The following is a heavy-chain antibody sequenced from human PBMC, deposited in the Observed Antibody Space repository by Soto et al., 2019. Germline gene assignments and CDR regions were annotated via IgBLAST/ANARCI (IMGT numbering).Heavy chain of an antibody. V-gene: IGHV5-10-1*01. CDR2: IDPSDSYT. CDR3: ARLRRYDYVWGSYRLTEHWYFDL. D-gene: IGHD3-16*02. CDR1: GYSFTSYW. Sequence: PGESLKISCKGSGYSFTSYWISWVRQMPGKGLEWMGRIDPSDSYTNYSPSFQGHVTISADKSISTAYLQWSSLKASDTAMYYCARLRRYDYVWGSYRLTEHWYFDLWGRGTLVTVSS. J-gene: IGHJ2*01.